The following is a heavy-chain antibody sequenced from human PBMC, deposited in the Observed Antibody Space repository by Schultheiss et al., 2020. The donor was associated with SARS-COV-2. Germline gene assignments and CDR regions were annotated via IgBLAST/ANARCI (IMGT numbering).Heavy chain of an antibody. CDR2: IKQDGSEK. CDR3: ARVHGYNHYSVSGYFDL. J-gene: IGHJ2*01. Sequence: GGSLRLSCAASGFTFSSYWMSWVRQAPGKGLEWVANIKQDGSEKYYVDSVKGRFTISRDNAKNSLYLQMNSLRAEDTAVYYCARVHGYNHYSVSGYFDLWGRGTLVTVSS. V-gene: IGHV3-7*04. CDR1: GFTFSSYW. D-gene: IGHD5-24*01.